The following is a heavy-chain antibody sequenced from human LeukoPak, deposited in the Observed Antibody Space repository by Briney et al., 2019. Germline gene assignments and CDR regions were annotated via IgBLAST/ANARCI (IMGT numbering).Heavy chain of an antibody. CDR2: VYYGGST. CDR3: AREKALIDHYDFSGYDWEY. CDR1: GYSISTLAN. V-gene: IGHV4-38-2*02. J-gene: IGHJ4*02. Sequence: SETLSLTCAVSGYSISTLANWGWTRQSPVKGLEWIGSVYYGGSTYYNPSLKSRVTISVDTSKNQFYLNLTSVTAADTAVYYCAREKALIDHYDFSGYDWEYWGPGSLVIVSS. D-gene: IGHD3-22*01.